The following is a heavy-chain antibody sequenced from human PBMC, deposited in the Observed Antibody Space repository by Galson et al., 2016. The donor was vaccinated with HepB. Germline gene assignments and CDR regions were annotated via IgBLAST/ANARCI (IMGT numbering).Heavy chain of an antibody. CDR2: ISYDGSNK. CDR1: GFTFSSYA. D-gene: IGHD2-2*01. J-gene: IGHJ4*02. V-gene: IGHV3-30*04. Sequence: SLRLSCAASGFTFSSYAIHWVRQAPGKGLEWVAVISYDGSNKYYADSVRGRFTLSRDNSKNTLYLQMNSLRTEDTAVYYCGRDLNAAADYWGRGTLVSVSS. CDR3: GRDLNAAADY.